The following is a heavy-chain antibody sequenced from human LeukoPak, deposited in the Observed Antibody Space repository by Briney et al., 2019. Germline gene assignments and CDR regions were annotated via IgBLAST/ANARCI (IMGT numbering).Heavy chain of an antibody. CDR1: GFTFSSYG. V-gene: IGHV3-30*18. CDR3: AKDAYCSGGSCHPLFDY. Sequence: PGGSLRLSCAASGFTFSSYGMHWVRQAPGKGLEWVAVISYDGSNKYYADSVEGRFTISRDNSKNSLYLQMNSLRTEDTALYYCAKDAYCSGGSCHPLFDYWGQGTLATVSS. J-gene: IGHJ4*02. D-gene: IGHD2-15*01. CDR2: ISYDGSNK.